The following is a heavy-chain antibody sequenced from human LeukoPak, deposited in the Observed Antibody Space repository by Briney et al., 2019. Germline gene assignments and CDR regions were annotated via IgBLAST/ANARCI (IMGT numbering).Heavy chain of an antibody. V-gene: IGHV1-18*01. D-gene: IGHD3-10*01. CDR1: GYTFTSYG. CDR3: ARELITMVRGAFHDAFDI. Sequence: ASVKVSCKASGYTFTSYGISWVRQGPGQGLEWMGWISAYNGNTNYAQKLQGRVTMTTDTSTSTAYMELRSLRSDDTAVYYCARELITMVRGAFHDAFDIWGQGTMVTVSS. CDR2: ISAYNGNT. J-gene: IGHJ3*02.